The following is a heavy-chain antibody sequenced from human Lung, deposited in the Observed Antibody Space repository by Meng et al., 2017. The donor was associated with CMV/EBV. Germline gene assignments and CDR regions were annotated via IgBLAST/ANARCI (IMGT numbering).Heavy chain of an antibody. J-gene: IGHJ6*02. V-gene: IGHV1-18*01. CDR1: GYTFTSYG. CDR2: NSAYNGNT. CDR3: ARADYLLVHYYYYGMDV. D-gene: IGHD4/OR15-4a*01. Sequence: ASXXVSXKASGYTFTSYGISWVRQAPRQGLEWMGWNSAYNGNTNYAQKFQGRVTMTTDASTSTAYMELRSLRSDDTAMYFCARADYLLVHYYYYGMDVLAQGTXVTVSS.